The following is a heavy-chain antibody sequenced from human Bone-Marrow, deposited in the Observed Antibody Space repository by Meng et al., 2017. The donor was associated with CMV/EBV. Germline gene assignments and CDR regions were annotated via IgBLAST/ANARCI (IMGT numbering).Heavy chain of an antibody. CDR3: ARDRGRTNGEEFDH. CDR2: ISAYNGNT. Sequence: ASVKVSCKASGYTFTSYGISWVRQAPGQGLEWMGWISAYNGNTNYAQKLKGRVTMNTDTSTSTAYMELRSMGSDDTAVYYCARDRGRTNGEEFDHWGQGTLVTVSS. D-gene: IGHD2-8*01. J-gene: IGHJ4*02. CDR1: GYTFTSYG. V-gene: IGHV1-18*01.